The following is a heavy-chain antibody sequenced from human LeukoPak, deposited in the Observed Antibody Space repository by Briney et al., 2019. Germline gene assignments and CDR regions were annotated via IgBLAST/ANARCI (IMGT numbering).Heavy chain of an antibody. Sequence: GESLKISCKASGYSFSSDWIAWVRQMPGKGLEWMGIIFPIDSETTYSPSFQGQVTISADKSISTAYLQWSSLKASDTAMYYCARRNCSSTSCPNDYWGQGTLVTVSS. D-gene: IGHD2-2*01. CDR2: IFPIDSET. J-gene: IGHJ4*02. CDR1: GYSFSSDW. V-gene: IGHV5-51*01. CDR3: ARRNCSSTSCPNDY.